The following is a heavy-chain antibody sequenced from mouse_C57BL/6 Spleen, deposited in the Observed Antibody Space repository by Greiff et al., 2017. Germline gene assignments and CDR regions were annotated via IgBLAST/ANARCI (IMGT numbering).Heavy chain of an antibody. Sequence: VKLMESGPGLVAPSQSLSITCTVSGFSLTSYGVHWVRQPPGKGLEWLVVIWSDGSTTYNSALKSRLSISKDNSKSQVFLKMNSRHTADTAMYYCARDRDDYDVGYYAMDYWGQGTSVTVSS. J-gene: IGHJ4*01. D-gene: IGHD2-4*01. CDR2: IWSDGST. CDR3: ARDRDDYDVGYYAMDY. CDR1: GFSLTSYG. V-gene: IGHV2-6*03.